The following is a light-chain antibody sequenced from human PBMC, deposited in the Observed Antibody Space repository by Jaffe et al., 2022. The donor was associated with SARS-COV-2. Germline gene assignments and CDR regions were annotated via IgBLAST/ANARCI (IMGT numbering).Light chain of an antibody. CDR1: QSINSY. Sequence: DIQMTQSPSSLSASGGDRVTITCRASQSINSYLNWYQQKPGKAPELLIYAASNLQSGVPSRFSGSGSGTDFTLTISSLQPEDFATYYCQQGYSTPYTFGQGTKLEI. CDR2: AAS. V-gene: IGKV1-39*01. J-gene: IGKJ2*01. CDR3: QQGYSTPYT.